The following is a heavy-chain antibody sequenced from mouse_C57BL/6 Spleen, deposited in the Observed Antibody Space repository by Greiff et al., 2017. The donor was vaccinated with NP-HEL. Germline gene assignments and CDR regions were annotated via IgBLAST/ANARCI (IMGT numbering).Heavy chain of an antibody. CDR2: INPYNGGT. V-gene: IGHV1-19*01. D-gene: IGHD1-3*01. Sequence: EVKLQQSGPVLVKPGASVKMSCKASGYTFTDYYMNWVKQSHGKSLEWIGVINPYNGGTSYNQKFKGKATLTVDKSSSTAYMELNSLTSEDSAVYYCARSRGSLYYAMDYWGQGTSVTVSS. J-gene: IGHJ4*01. CDR1: GYTFTDYY. CDR3: ARSRGSLYYAMDY.